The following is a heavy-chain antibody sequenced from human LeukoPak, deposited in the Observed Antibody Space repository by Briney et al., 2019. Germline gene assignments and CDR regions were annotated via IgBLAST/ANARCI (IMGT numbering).Heavy chain of an antibody. CDR2: VNNDGSAT. V-gene: IGHV3-74*01. D-gene: IGHD2/OR15-2a*01. Sequence: GGSLRLSCAASRFIFTNYWIHWVRQAPGRGLVWVSHVNNDGSATSYADSVKGRFTISRDSAKNTVYLHMNSLRVEDTAVYYCTSFFETNWGQGTLVTVSS. CDR1: RFIFTNYW. J-gene: IGHJ4*02. CDR3: TSFFETN.